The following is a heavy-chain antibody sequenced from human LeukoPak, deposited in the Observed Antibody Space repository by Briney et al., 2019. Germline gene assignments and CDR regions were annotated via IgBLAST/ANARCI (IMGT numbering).Heavy chain of an antibody. Sequence: PSETLSLTCTVPGGSIGSYYWTWIRQPPGKGLEWIGYIYNSGSTNYNPSLKSRVTISVDTSKNQFSLKLSSVTAADTAVYYCARSRDGYNLDYWGQGTLVTVSS. CDR2: IYNSGST. CDR1: GGSIGSYY. D-gene: IGHD5-24*01. J-gene: IGHJ4*02. CDR3: ARSRDGYNLDY. V-gene: IGHV4-59*01.